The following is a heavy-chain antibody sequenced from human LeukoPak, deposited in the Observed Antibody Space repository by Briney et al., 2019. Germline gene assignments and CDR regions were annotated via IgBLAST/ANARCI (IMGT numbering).Heavy chain of an antibody. V-gene: IGHV3-53*01. D-gene: IGHD3-22*01. CDR3: ARETTYYYDSSGLDV. J-gene: IGHJ6*04. CDR2: IYSAGSI. Sequence: GGSLRLSCTVSGFTVSSNSMSWVRQAPGKGLEWVSFIYSAGSIYYSDSVKGRFTISIDNSKNTLYLQMNSLRAEDTAVYYCARETTYYYDSSGLDVWGKGTTVTISS. CDR1: GFTVSSNS.